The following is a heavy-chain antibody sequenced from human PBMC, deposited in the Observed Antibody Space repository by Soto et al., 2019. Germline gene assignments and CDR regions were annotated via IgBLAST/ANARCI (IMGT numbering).Heavy chain of an antibody. J-gene: IGHJ3*02. D-gene: IGHD4-17*01. CDR3: AKDARTTVTRPFRPREAFDI. CDR1: GFTFSSYA. Sequence: EVQLLESGGGLVQPGGSLRLSCAASGFTFSSYAMSWVRQAPGKGLEWVSDISGSGGSTYYADSVKGRFTISRDNSKNTLYLQMNRLRAEDTAVYYCAKDARTTVTRPFRPREAFDIWGQGTMVTVSS. V-gene: IGHV3-23*01. CDR2: ISGSGGST.